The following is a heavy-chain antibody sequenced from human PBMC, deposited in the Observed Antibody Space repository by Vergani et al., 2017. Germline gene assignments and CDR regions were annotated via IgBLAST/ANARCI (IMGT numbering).Heavy chain of an antibody. J-gene: IGHJ2*01. V-gene: IGHV3-7*01. CDR2: IKQDGSEK. CDR1: GFTFSSYW. D-gene: IGHD3-22*01. Sequence: EVQLVESGGGLVQPGGSLRLSCAASGFTFSSYWMSWVRQAPGKGLEWVANIKQDGSEKYYVDSVKGRFTISRDDAKNSLYLQMNSLRAEDTAVYYCARYSSGYYFDLWGRGTLVTVSS. CDR3: ARYSSGYYFDL.